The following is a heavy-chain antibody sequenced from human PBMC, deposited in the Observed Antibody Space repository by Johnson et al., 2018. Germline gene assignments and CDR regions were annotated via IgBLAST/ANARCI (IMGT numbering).Heavy chain of an antibody. CDR2: ISGSGGRT. D-gene: IGHD5-18*01. Sequence: EVQLLESGGGLVQPGGSLRLSCAASGFTFNSYAMSWVRQAPGKGLEWVSAISGSGGRTYYADSVTGRVTISRDNSKNTLYLQMNSLRAEDTAVYYCAKSIAVDTAMVGGYYYGMDVWGQGTTVTVSS. J-gene: IGHJ6*02. V-gene: IGHV3-23*01. CDR1: GFTFNSYA. CDR3: AKSIAVDTAMVGGYYYGMDV.